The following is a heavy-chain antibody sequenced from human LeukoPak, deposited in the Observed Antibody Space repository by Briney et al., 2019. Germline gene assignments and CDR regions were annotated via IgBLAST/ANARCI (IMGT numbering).Heavy chain of an antibody. J-gene: IGHJ4*02. Sequence: PSQTLSLTCTVCGGSISSRSYYWGWIRQPPGKGLGWIGNTYYSGSTSYNPSLKSRVTISVDRSKNQFSLKLSSVTAADTAVYYCARDMRREPYYDFWSGYFDYWGQGTLVTVSS. CDR2: TYYSGST. CDR3: ARDMRREPYYDFWSGYFDY. D-gene: IGHD3-3*01. V-gene: IGHV4-39*07. CDR1: GGSISSRSYY.